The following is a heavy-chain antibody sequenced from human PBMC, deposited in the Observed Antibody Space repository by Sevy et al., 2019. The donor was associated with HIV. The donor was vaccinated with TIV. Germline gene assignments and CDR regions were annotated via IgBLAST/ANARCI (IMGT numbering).Heavy chain of an antibody. J-gene: IGHJ4*02. V-gene: IGHV3-23*01. CDR1: GFTFSGYA. Sequence: GGSLRLSCAAAGFTFSGYAMSWVRQGPGKGLEWISGMTGKGGSTYYADSVKGRFTISRDNSKNTLYLQMNSLRAEDTAVYYCAKWSHRYSSSLHGFDHWGQGALVTVSS. CDR2: MTGKGGST. D-gene: IGHD6-13*01. CDR3: AKWSHRYSSSLHGFDH.